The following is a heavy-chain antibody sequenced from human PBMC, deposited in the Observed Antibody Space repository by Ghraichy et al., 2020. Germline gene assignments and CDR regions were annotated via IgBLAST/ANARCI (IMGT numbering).Heavy chain of an antibody. CDR3: ASLGYYDTCGYYPGGALSI. J-gene: IGHJ3*02. CDR2: IYPGDSNT. Sequence: GGSLRLSCQGSGYKFANYWIGWVRQMPGRGLEWMGNIYPGDSNTKYSPSVQGQVAISADKSISTAYLQWSSLKASDTAIYYCASLGYYDTCGYYPGGALSIWGQGTMVTVSS. V-gene: IGHV5-51*01. D-gene: IGHD3-22*01. CDR1: GYKFANYW.